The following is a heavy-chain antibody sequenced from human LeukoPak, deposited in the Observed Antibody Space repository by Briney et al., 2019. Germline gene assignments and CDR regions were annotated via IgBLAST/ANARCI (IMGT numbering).Heavy chain of an antibody. V-gene: IGHV3-23*01. CDR2: ISGSGGST. CDR3: AKGHGYSYGYDFDY. D-gene: IGHD5-18*01. J-gene: IGHJ4*02. Sequence: GGSLRLSCAASGLTFSSYAMSWVRQAPGKGLEWVSAISGSGGSTYYADSVKGRFTISRDNSKNTLYLQMNSLRAEDTAVYYCAKGHGYSYGYDFDYWGQGTLATVSS. CDR1: GLTFSSYA.